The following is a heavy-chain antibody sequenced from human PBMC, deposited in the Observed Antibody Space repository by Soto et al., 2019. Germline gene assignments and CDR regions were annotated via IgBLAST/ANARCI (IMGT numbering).Heavy chain of an antibody. Sequence: QITLKESGPTLAKPTQTLTLTCSFSGFSLSTRGVGVGWIRQPPGKALEWLALIFWDDDKCYSPSLRSRLTITEDTSKCQVVIIMTHMDPVETATYSCAHRSRGYAYYFDQWGQGTLVTVSS. J-gene: IGHJ4*02. CDR1: GFSLSTRGVG. CDR2: IFWDDDK. D-gene: IGHD5-12*01. V-gene: IGHV2-5*02. CDR3: AHRSRGYAYYFDQ.